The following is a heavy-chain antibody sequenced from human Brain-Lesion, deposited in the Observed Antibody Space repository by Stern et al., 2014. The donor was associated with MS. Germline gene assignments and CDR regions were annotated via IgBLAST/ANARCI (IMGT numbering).Heavy chain of an antibody. Sequence: QVQLQESGPGLVKPSETLSLTCTVSGGSINTNNYYWGWIRQPPGKGLEWIGNIYSSGSTFYSPSLKSRVTLSVETSQKQFSLELSSVTAADTAVYYCARTGDDFGDYSLSYWGQGTLVTVSS. V-gene: IGHV4-39*01. CDR1: GGSINTNNYY. D-gene: IGHD4-17*01. CDR3: ARTGDDFGDYSLSY. CDR2: IYSSGST. J-gene: IGHJ4*02.